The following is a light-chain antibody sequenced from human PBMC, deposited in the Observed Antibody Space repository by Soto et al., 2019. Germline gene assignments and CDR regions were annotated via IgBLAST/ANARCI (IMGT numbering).Light chain of an antibody. V-gene: IGLV2-14*01. CDR3: SSYTSTNSWV. Sequence: QSALTQSASVSGSPGQSITISCPGTSSDVGGYNYVSWYQQHPGKAPKLIIYDVSNRPSGVSTRFSGSESGNTAPLTISGLQAEDEADYSCSSYTSTNSWVFGGGTKVTVL. J-gene: IGLJ3*02. CDR2: DVS. CDR1: SSDVGGYNY.